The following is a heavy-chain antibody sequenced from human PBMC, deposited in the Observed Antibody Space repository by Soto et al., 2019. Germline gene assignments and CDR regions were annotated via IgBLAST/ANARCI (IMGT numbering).Heavy chain of an antibody. J-gene: IGHJ4*02. CDR2: IYPGDSDT. CDR1: GYSFTSYW. D-gene: IGHD6-13*01. V-gene: IGHV5-51*01. CDR3: ARQASSSWYPYFFDY. Sequence: PGDSLKISCKGSGYSFTSYWIGWVRQMPGKGLEWMGIIYPGDSDTSYSPSFQGQVTISADKSISTAYLQWSSLKASDTAMYYCARQASSSWYPYFFDYWGEGTLVTVS.